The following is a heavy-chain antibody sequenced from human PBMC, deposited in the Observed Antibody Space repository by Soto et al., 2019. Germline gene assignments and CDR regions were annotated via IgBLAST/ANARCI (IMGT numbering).Heavy chain of an antibody. V-gene: IGHV4-59*01. CDR2: IYYSGST. CDR3: ARGVGSGSYYNQYTWFDP. Sequence: SETLSLTCTVSGGSISSYYWSWIRQPPGKGLEGIGYIYYSGSTNYNPSLKSRVTISVDTSKNQFSLKLSSVTAADTAVYYCARGVGSGSYYNQYTWFDPWGQGTLVTVSS. CDR1: GGSISSYY. D-gene: IGHD3-10*01. J-gene: IGHJ5*02.